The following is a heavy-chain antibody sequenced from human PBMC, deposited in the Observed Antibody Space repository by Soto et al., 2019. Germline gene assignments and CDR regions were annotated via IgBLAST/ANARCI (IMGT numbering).Heavy chain of an antibody. J-gene: IGHJ6*03. D-gene: IGHD3-10*01. V-gene: IGHV3-7*01. CDR1: GFSFSSYW. CDR2: IKQDGSEK. CDR3: ARVTYQYGSGDRNYYYRDV. Sequence: HPGGSLRLSCAASGFSFSSYWMSWVRQAPGKGLQWVASIKQDGSEKKYVDSERGRFTISRDNAENSVYLQLNSLRAEDTAVYYCARVTYQYGSGDRNYYYRDVWGQGTTVTAP.